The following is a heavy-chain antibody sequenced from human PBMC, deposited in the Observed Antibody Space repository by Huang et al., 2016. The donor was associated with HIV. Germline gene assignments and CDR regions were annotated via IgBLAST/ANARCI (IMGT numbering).Heavy chain of an antibody. Sequence: QVQLVQSGAEVKTPGSSVKVSCKASGGTFSKYAISWVRQAPGQGLEGMGGIIPMFGKPNYARKFQGRVTITADDATSTTYVEVSRLRSEDTALYYCARGQLGSYGDYDVLYWGQGTLVTVSS. CDR1: GGTFSKYA. V-gene: IGHV1-69*13. J-gene: IGHJ4*02. CDR2: IIPMFGKP. D-gene: IGHD4-17*01. CDR3: ARGQLGSYGDYDVLY.